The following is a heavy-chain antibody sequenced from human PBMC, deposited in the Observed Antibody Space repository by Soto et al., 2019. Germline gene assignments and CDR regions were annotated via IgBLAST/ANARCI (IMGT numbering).Heavy chain of an antibody. CDR3: AQGVFPRHGGNSGWYCDR. V-gene: IGHV3-30*03. CDR1: GFSLSRYG. D-gene: IGHD2-21*02. J-gene: IGHJ2*01. Sequence: LILSCASFGFSLSRYGMHWFRPAPLKGLACVAVVVIDGTIPYYSDSLNGRFTISRDNSNHTLYLRMNSLRPEDTSVYYCAQGVFPRHGGNSGWYCDRWGRGTMVTVSS. CDR2: VVIDGTIP.